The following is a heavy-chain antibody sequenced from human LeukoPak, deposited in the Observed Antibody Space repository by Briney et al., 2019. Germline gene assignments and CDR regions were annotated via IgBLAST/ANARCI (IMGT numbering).Heavy chain of an antibody. CDR3: ARHDSLGRYFDWFPFDY. D-gene: IGHD3-9*01. Sequence: SETLSLTCTVSGGSISSSSYYWGWIRQPPGKGLEWIGSIYYSGSTYYNPSLKSRVTISVDTSKNQFSLKLSSVTAADTAVYYCARHDSLGRYFDWFPFDYWGQGTLVTVSS. CDR2: IYYSGST. CDR1: GGSISSSSYY. V-gene: IGHV4-39*01. J-gene: IGHJ4*02.